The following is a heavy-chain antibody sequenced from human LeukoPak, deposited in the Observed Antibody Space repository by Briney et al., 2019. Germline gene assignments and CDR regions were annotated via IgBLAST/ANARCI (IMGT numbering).Heavy chain of an antibody. CDR2: ITGSGART. J-gene: IGHJ4*02. CDR1: GLLFNTYA. D-gene: IGHD6-6*01. CDR3: AKVSAQLVLVFDY. V-gene: IGHV3-23*01. Sequence: PGGSLRLSCAASGLLFNTYAMSWVRQAPGKGLEWVSDITGSGARTNYADSVRGRFTISRDNSKKTLYLQMNSLRAEDTAVYYCAKVSAQLVLVFDYWGQGTLVTVSS.